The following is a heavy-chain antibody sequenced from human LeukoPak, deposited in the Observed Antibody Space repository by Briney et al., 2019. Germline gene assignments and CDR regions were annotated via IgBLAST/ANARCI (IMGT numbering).Heavy chain of an antibody. CDR2: IYHSGST. Sequence: SETLSLTCTVPGGSINSYYWSWIRQPPGKGLEWIGFIYHSGSTNYNPSLKSRVTISVDTSTNQFSLKMKSVTAADTAVYYCAKHSFDSGDYFGEWGQGTLVTVSS. D-gene: IGHD3-22*01. V-gene: IGHV4-59*08. J-gene: IGHJ4*02. CDR3: AKHSFDSGDYFGE. CDR1: GGSINSYY.